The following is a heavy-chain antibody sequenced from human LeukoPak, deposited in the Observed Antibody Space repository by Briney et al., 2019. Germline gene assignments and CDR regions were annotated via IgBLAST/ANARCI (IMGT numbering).Heavy chain of an antibody. Sequence: GRSLRLSCAASGFTFDDYAMHWVRQAPGKGLEWVSGISWNSGSIGYADSAKGRFTISRDNAKNSLYLQMNSLRAEDTALYYCAKDASGWYYYGMDVWGQGTTVTVSS. CDR3: AKDASGWYYYGMDV. CDR2: ISWNSGSI. CDR1: GFTFDDYA. J-gene: IGHJ6*02. D-gene: IGHD6-19*01. V-gene: IGHV3-9*01.